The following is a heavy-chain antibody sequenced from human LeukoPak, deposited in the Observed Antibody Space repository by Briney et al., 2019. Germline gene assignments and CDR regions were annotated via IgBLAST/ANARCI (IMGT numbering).Heavy chain of an antibody. CDR3: ARDPTGYTDY. CDR2: INANGDYT. CDR1: GFTFSSYA. D-gene: IGHD1-1*01. J-gene: IGHJ4*02. Sequence: PGGSLRLSCTASGFTFSSYAMNWVRQVPGKGLEWVSVINANGDYTYYADSVKGRFTISRDKSKNTLYLQMNSLRVEDTAVYYFARDPTGYTDYWGQGILVTVSS. V-gene: IGHV3-23*01.